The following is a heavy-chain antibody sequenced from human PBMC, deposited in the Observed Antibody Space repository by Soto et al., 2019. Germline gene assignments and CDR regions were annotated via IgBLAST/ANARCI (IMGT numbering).Heavy chain of an antibody. J-gene: IGHJ6*02. CDR3: ARHDIRAAAATGYYYGMDV. D-gene: IGHD6-13*01. V-gene: IGHV1-69*01. Sequence: QVQLVQSGAEVKKPGSSVKVSCKASGGTFSSYAISWVRQAPGQGLEWMGGIIPIFGTANYAQKFQGRVTITAEESTSRAYIELSSLRSEDTAVYYCARHDIRAAAATGYYYGMDVWGQGTTVTVSS. CDR1: GGTFSSYA. CDR2: IIPIFGTA.